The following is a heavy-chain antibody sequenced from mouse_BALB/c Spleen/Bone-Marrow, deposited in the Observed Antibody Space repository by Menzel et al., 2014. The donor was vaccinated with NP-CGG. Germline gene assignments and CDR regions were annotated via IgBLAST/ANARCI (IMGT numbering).Heavy chain of an antibody. J-gene: IGHJ1*01. CDR3: TRSNYGYWYFDV. Sequence: QVQLQQPGAELVKPGASVKLSCKASGYSFTNYYMYWVKRRPGQGLEWIGEINPSNGGTNFNEKFKNKATLTVDKSSSTAYMQLSSLTSEDSAVYYCTRSNYGYWYFDVWGAGTTVRLL. CDR2: INPSNGGT. V-gene: IGHV1S81*02. D-gene: IGHD1-1*01. CDR1: GYSFTNYY.